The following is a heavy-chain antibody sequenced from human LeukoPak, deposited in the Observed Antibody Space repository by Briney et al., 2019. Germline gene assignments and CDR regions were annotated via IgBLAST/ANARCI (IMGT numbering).Heavy chain of an antibody. CDR1: GFTFSSYA. CDR3: AKDGSSGSIDY. D-gene: IGHD3-22*01. J-gene: IGHJ4*02. V-gene: IGHV3-30-3*01. Sequence: GGSLRLSCAASGFTFSSYAMHWVRQAPGKGLGWVAVMSYGGTYKYYADSVKGRFTISRDNSKNTVYLQMNSLRGEDTAVYYCAKDGSSGSIDYWGQGTLVTVSS. CDR2: MSYGGTYK.